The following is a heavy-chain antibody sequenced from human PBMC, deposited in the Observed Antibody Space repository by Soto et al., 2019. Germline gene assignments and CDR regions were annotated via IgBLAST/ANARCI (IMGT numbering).Heavy chain of an antibody. D-gene: IGHD2-2*01. V-gene: IGHV4-34*01. CDR3: ARGDPLVVPAANDYYYYGMDV. CDR1: GGSFSGYY. CDR2: INHSGST. Sequence: LSLTCAVYGGSFSGYYWSWIRQPPGKGLEWIGEINHSGSTNYNPSLKSRVTISVDTSKNQFSLKLSSVTAADTAVYYCARGDPLVVPAANDYYYYGMDVWGQGTTVTVSS. J-gene: IGHJ6*02.